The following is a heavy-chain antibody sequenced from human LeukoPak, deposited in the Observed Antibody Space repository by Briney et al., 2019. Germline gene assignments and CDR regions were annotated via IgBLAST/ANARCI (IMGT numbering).Heavy chain of an antibody. D-gene: IGHD3-22*01. CDR2: ISGSGGST. CDR3: ARDRTSGYSGSFDY. Sequence: GGSLRLSCAASGFTFSSYAMSWVRQAPGKGLEWVSAISGSGGSTYYADSVKGRFTISRDNAKNSLYLQMTSLGAEDTAMYYCARDRTSGYSGSFDYCGQGTQVTVSS. J-gene: IGHJ4*02. V-gene: IGHV3-23*01. CDR1: GFTFSSYA.